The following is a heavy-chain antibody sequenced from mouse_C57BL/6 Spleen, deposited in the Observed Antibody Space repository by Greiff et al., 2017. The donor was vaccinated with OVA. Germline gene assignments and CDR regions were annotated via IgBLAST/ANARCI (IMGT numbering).Heavy chain of an antibody. CDR2: IHPRGGST. CDR1: GYTFTSYD. Sequence: QVQLQQSGPELVKPGASVKLSCKASGYTFTSYDINWVKQRPGQGLEWIGWIHPRGGSTNYNEKFKGKATLTVDTSSSTAYMQLPRLTSEDAAVCFCARCDSSYDYFDYWGQGTTLTVSS. J-gene: IGHJ2*01. V-gene: IGHV1-85*01. CDR3: ARCDSSYDYFDY. D-gene: IGHD1-1*01.